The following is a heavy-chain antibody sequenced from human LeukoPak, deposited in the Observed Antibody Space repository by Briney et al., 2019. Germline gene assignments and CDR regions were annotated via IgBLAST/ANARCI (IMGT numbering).Heavy chain of an antibody. Sequence: GGSLRLSCAAAGFTFSSYAMNWGRQAPGKGLEWVSAISGSGGSTNYADSVKGRFTIPRDNSKNTLYLQMNSLRAEDTAVYYCANGLRYSDYWGQGTLVTVSS. CDR1: GFTFSSYA. D-gene: IGHD3-9*01. J-gene: IGHJ4*02. CDR3: ANGLRYSDY. CDR2: ISGSGGST. V-gene: IGHV3-23*01.